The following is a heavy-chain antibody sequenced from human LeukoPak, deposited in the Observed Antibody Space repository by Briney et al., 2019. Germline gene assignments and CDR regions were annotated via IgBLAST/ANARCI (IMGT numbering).Heavy chain of an antibody. V-gene: IGHV3-20*04. CDR1: GFTFDDYA. Sequence: GGSLRLSCATSGFTFDDYAMSWVRQAPGKGLEWVSGINWNGGSIGYADSVKGRFTISRDNVKNSLFLQMHSLRAEDTAVYYCAKDRNDCGGDCYPYYFDYWGQGTLVTVSS. D-gene: IGHD2-21*02. CDR2: INWNGGSI. J-gene: IGHJ4*02. CDR3: AKDRNDCGGDCYPYYFDY.